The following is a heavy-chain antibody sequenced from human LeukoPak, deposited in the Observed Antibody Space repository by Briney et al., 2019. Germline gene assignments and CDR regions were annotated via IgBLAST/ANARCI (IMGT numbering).Heavy chain of an antibody. J-gene: IGHJ4*02. D-gene: IGHD3-3*01. CDR2: INPNTGGT. CDR1: GYTFTGYY. Sequence: ASVKVSCKASGYTFTGYYIHGVRQAPGQGLEWMGWINPNTGGTDYAQKFQVRVTMTRDTAINTAYMELTRLTSDDTAVYYCTRVGGLNDFWSGYSSYWGQGTLVTVSS. V-gene: IGHV1-2*02. CDR3: TRVGGLNDFWSGYSSY.